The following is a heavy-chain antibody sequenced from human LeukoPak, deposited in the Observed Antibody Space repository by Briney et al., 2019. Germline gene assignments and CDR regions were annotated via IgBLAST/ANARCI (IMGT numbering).Heavy chain of an antibody. CDR2: IYHSGST. D-gene: IGHD1-26*01. CDR1: GYSISSGYY. J-gene: IGHJ5*02. Sequence: PSEALSLTCTVSGYSISSGYYWGWIRQPPGKGLEWIGSIYHSGSTYYNPSLKSRVTISVDTSKNQFSLKLSSVTAADTAVYYCASEIVAATTSGWHNWFDPWGQGTLVTVSS. CDR3: ASEIVAATTSGWHNWFDP. V-gene: IGHV4-38-2*02.